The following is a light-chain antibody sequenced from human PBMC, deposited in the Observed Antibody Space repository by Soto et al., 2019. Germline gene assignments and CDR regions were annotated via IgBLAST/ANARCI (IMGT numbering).Light chain of an antibody. Sequence: IVFTQSPATVSLSPGERATLSCRASQSIGLAIAWYQHKPGQAPRLLIYGASSRATGIPDRFSGSGSGTDFTLTISRLEPEDFAVYYCQQYGSSRNTFGQGTRLEIK. CDR1: QSIGLA. CDR3: QQYGSSRNT. J-gene: IGKJ5*01. CDR2: GAS. V-gene: IGKV3-20*01.